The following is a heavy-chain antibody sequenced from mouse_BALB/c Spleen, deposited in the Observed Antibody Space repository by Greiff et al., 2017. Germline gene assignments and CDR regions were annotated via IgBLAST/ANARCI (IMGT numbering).Heavy chain of an antibody. CDR1: GFTFSSFG. J-gene: IGHJ2*01. V-gene: IGHV5-17*02. CDR3: ARSSDYDYDERVYYFDY. CDR2: ISSGSSTI. Sequence: EVKVVESGGGLVQPGGSRKLSCAASGFTFSSFGMHWVRQAPEKGLEWVAYISSGSSTIYYADTVKGRFTISRDNPKNTLFLQMTSLRSEDTAMYYCARSSDYDYDERVYYFDYWGQGTTLTVSS. D-gene: IGHD2-4*01.